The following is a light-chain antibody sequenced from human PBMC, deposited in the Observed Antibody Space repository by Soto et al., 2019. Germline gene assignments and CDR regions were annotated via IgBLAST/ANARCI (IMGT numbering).Light chain of an antibody. CDR1: NSDGGDYKV. J-gene: IGLJ1*01. Sequence: QSALTQPASVSGSPGQSITISCTGTNSDGGDYKVVSWYQQHPGKAPKLLIYEVTYRPSGVSNRFSGSKSGNSASLTISGLQAGDEAYYSCSSYTTSSTVFGPGTQLTVL. V-gene: IGLV2-14*01. CDR3: SSYTTSSTV. CDR2: EVT.